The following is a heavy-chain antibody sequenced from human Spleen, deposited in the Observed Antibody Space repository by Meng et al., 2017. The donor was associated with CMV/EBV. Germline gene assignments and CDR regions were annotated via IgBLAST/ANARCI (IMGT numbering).Heavy chain of an antibody. Sequence: SETLSLTCTVSGGSISSGDYYWSWIRQPPGKGLEWIGYIFYSGSAYYNPSLKSRVTMSVDTSKNQFSLRLSSVTAADTAMYYCARDVVVVVATTQGYYHYGLDVWGQGTTVTVSS. CDR1: GGSISSGDYY. CDR3: ARDVVVVVATTQGYYHYGLDV. CDR2: IFYSGSA. V-gene: IGHV4-30-4*08. D-gene: IGHD2-15*01. J-gene: IGHJ6*02.